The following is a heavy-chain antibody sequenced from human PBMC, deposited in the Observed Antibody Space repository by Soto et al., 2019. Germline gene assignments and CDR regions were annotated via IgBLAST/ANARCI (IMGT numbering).Heavy chain of an antibody. CDR3: ARVGGYYGDYPNFDY. Sequence: SETLSLTCIVSGSSISSYYWSWIRQPPGKGPEWIGNIYYSGSTNYNPSRKGRVTISVDTSKNQVSLKLNSVTAADTAVYYCARVGGYYGDYPNFDYWGQGTLVTVSS. CDR1: GSSISSYY. J-gene: IGHJ4*02. D-gene: IGHD4-17*01. CDR2: IYYSGST. V-gene: IGHV4-59*01.